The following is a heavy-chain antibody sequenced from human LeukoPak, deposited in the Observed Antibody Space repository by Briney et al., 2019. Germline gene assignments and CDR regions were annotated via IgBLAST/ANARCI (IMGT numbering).Heavy chain of an antibody. CDR1: GFTFSSYS. CDR2: ISSSSSTI. D-gene: IGHD6-19*01. Sequence: GGSLRLSCAASGFTFSSYSMNWVRQAPGKGLEWVSYISSSSSTIYYADSVKGRFTISRDNAKNSLYLQMNSLRAEDTAVYYCASNIAVAGRGPLDWGQGTLVTVSS. CDR3: ASNIAVAGRGPLD. V-gene: IGHV3-48*01. J-gene: IGHJ4*02.